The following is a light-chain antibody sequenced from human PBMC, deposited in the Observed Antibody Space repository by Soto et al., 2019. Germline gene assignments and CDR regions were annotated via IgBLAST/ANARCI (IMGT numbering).Light chain of an antibody. CDR1: SSDVGAYNY. CDR3: NSYAGTSYV. V-gene: IGLV2-14*01. CDR2: DVS. Sequence: QSVLTQPASVSGTPGQSITISCTGTSSDVGAYNYVSWYQQYPGKAPKLIIYDVSNRPSGVSCRFSGSKSGYTASLTISELQAEDGADYYCNSYAGTSYVFGTGTKVTVL. J-gene: IGLJ1*01.